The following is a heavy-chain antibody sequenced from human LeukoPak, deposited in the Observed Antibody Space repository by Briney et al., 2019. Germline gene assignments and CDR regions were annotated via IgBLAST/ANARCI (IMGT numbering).Heavy chain of an antibody. CDR3: ASHDFWSGYYTV. Sequence: PSETLSLTCTVSGGSISSYYWSWIRQPAGKGLEWIGRIYTSGSTNYNPSLKSRVTLSVDTSKNQFSLKLSSVTAADTAVYYCASHDFWSGYYTVWGQGTLVTVSS. D-gene: IGHD3-3*01. J-gene: IGHJ4*02. CDR2: IYTSGST. CDR1: GGSISSYY. V-gene: IGHV4-4*07.